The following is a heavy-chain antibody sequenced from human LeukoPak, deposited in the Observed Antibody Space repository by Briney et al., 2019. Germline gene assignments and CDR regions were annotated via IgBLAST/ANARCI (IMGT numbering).Heavy chain of an antibody. Sequence: GGSLRLSCAASGLTFRDYDINWVRQAPGKGLEWVSYISGSGGTIYYADSVRGRFTISRDNAKNSLYLQMNSLRAEDTAVYYCARDLVSGAYNFDIWGQGTMVTVSS. CDR3: ARDLVSGAYNFDI. D-gene: IGHD4-17*01. CDR1: GLTFRDYD. J-gene: IGHJ3*02. CDR2: ISGSGGTI. V-gene: IGHV3-48*03.